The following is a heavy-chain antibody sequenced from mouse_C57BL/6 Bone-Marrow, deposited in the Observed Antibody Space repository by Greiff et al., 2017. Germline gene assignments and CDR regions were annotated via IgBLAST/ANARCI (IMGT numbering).Heavy chain of an antibody. CDR3: ARGVYDYDGPDDIDY. CDR1: GYTFPDYN. J-gene: IGHJ2*01. CDR2: INPNNGGT. V-gene: IGHV1-22*01. D-gene: IGHD2-4*01. Sequence: LQESGPELVKPGASVQMSCKASGYTFPDYNMHWVKQSHGKSLEWIGYINPNNGGTSYQQKFKGKATLPVNKSYSPAYMALRSPTAEDTAVYYCARGVYDYDGPDDIDYWGQGTTLTVSS.